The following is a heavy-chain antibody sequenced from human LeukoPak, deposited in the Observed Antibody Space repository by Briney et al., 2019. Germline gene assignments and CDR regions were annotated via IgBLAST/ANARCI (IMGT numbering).Heavy chain of an antibody. Sequence: SETLSLTCTVSGGSISSGSYYWSWIRQPAGKGLEWIGRIYTSGSTNYNPSLKRRVTISVDTSKNQFSRKLSSVTAADTAVYYCARSRVGATFDYWGQGTLVTVSS. V-gene: IGHV4-61*02. CDR2: IYTSGST. CDR3: ARSRVGATFDY. J-gene: IGHJ4*02. D-gene: IGHD1-26*01. CDR1: GGSISSGSYY.